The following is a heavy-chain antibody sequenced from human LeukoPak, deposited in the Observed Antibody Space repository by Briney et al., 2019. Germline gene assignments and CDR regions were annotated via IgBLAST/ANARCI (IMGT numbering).Heavy chain of an antibody. CDR2: ISAYNGNT. J-gene: IGHJ4*02. V-gene: IGHV1-18*01. CDR1: GYTFTSYG. D-gene: IGHD2-2*02. Sequence: ASVKVSCKASGYTFTSYGISWVRQAPGQGLGWMGWISAYNGNTNYAQKLQGRVTMTTDTSTSTAYMELRSLRSDDTAVYYCARDPGGPAAIPRLDYWGQGTLVTVSS. CDR3: ARDPGGPAAIPRLDY.